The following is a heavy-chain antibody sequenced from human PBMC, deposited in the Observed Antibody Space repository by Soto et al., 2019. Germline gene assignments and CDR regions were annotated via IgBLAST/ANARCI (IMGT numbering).Heavy chain of an antibody. V-gene: IGHV1-69*01. CDR2: IIPIFGTA. D-gene: IGHD2-15*01. Sequence: QVQLVQSGAEVKKPGSSVKVSCKASGGTFSSYAISWVRQAPGQGLEWMGGIIPIFGTANYAQKFQGRVKMTAGEATSTADKALSSLSMEESAVYYWAPAGGYCGGGSCYTTGFDPWGQGTLVTVSS. CDR1: GGTFSSYA. CDR3: APAGGYCGGGSCYTTGFDP. J-gene: IGHJ5*02.